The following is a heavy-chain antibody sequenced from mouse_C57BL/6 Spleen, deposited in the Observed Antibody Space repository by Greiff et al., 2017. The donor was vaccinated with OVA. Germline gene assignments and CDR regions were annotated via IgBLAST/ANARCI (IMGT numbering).Heavy chain of an antibody. Sequence: VQLQQSGAELVRPGASVKLSCTASGFNIKDYYMHWVKQRPEQGLEWIGRIDPEDGDTEYAPKFQGKATMTADTSSNTAYLQLSSLTSEDTAVYYCTFSYYDYLYYFDYWGQGTTLTVSP. J-gene: IGHJ2*01. CDR3: TFSYYDYLYYFDY. D-gene: IGHD2-4*01. V-gene: IGHV14-1*01. CDR2: IDPEDGDT. CDR1: GFNIKDYY.